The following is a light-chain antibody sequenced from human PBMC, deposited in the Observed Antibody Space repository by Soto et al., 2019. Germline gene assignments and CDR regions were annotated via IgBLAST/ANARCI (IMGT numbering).Light chain of an antibody. CDR2: EAT. CDR3: QQANSFTIT. Sequence: DIHMTRSPSSVSASVGDMFTITCRASQGISSWLDWYQKKPGKAPRLLIYEATNLQSGVPPRLRGSGYGTDFTITISSMQNEDFATYFCQQANSFTITFGQGTRLEIK. CDR1: QGISSW. J-gene: IGKJ5*01. V-gene: IGKV1D-12*01.